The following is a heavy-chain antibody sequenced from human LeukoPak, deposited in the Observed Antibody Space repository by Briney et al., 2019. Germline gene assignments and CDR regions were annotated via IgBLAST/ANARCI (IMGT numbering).Heavy chain of an antibody. CDR1: GFTFSSYS. V-gene: IGHV3-48*01. J-gene: IGHJ5*02. CDR3: ARGGYNRNDGNWFDP. D-gene: IGHD1-20*01. CDR2: ISSSSSTI. Sequence: GGSLRLSCAASGFTFSSYSMNWVRQAPGKGLEWVSYISSSSSTIYYADSVKGRFTISRDNAKNSLYLQMNSLRAEDTAVYYCARGGYNRNDGNWFDPWGQGTLVTVSS.